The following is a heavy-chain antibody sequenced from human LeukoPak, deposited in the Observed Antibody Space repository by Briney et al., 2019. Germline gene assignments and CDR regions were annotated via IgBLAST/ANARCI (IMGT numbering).Heavy chain of an antibody. V-gene: IGHV4-34*01. Sequence: SETLSLTCAVYGGSFSGYYWTWIRQPPGKGLGWIGEINHSGSTNYNPSLKSRVTISVDTSKNQFSLKLSSVTAADTAVYYCARAHCSSTSCYLYFDYWGQGTLVTVSS. CDR1: GGSFSGYY. CDR3: ARAHCSSTSCYLYFDY. J-gene: IGHJ4*02. D-gene: IGHD2-2*01. CDR2: INHSGST.